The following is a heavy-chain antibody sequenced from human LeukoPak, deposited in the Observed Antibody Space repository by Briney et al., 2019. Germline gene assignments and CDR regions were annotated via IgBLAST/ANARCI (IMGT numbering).Heavy chain of an antibody. J-gene: IGHJ4*02. D-gene: IGHD3-9*01. CDR2: IRSKAYGGTT. Sequence: GGSLRLSCTASGFTFGDYAMSWVRQAPGKGLEWVGFIRSKAYGGTTEYAASVKGRFTISRDDSKSIAYLQMNSLKTEDTAVYYCTSLGPIVGDDILTGYYPYWGQGTLVTVSS. CDR3: TSLGPIVGDDILTGYYPY. CDR1: GFTFGDYA. V-gene: IGHV3-49*04.